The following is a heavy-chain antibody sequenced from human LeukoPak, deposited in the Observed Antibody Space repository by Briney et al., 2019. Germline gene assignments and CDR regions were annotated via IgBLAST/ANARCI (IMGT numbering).Heavy chain of an antibody. CDR2: IYSGGST. V-gene: IGHV3-53*01. D-gene: IGHD6-13*01. Sequence: PGGSLRLSCAPSGFTFSDYYMTWIREAPGKGLEWVSVIYSGGSTYYADSVKGRFTISRDNSKNTLYLQMNSLRAEDTAVYYCARGRLSSSWGQGTLVSVSS. CDR3: ARGRLSSS. CDR1: GFTFSDYY. J-gene: IGHJ4*02.